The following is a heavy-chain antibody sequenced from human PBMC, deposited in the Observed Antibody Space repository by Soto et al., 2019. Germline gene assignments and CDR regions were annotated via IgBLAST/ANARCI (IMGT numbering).Heavy chain of an antibody. V-gene: IGHV3-23*01. CDR1: GFTFSNCA. D-gene: IGHD6-19*01. CDR3: AKPFNTGWTRPDY. J-gene: IGHJ4*02. Sequence: EVQLLESGGGLVQPGGSLRLSCAASGFTFSNCAMTWVRQAPGKGLEWVSAISGSGGSTYYAGSMKGRFTISRDNSKNTLYLQMNSLRAEDTAVYYCAKPFNTGWTRPDYWGQGTLVTVSS. CDR2: ISGSGGST.